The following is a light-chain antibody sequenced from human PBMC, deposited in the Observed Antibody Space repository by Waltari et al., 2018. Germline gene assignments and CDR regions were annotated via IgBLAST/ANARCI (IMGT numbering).Light chain of an antibody. J-gene: IGLJ3*02. CDR1: ALPKKY. Sequence: SYELTQPPSVSVSPGQTARITCSGDALPKKYAYWYQQKSGQAPVLVIYEDSKRPSGSLERFSCSSSGTMATLTISGAQVEDEADYYCYLTDSSGNRGFGGGTKLTVL. CDR3: YLTDSSGNRG. CDR2: EDS. V-gene: IGLV3-10*01.